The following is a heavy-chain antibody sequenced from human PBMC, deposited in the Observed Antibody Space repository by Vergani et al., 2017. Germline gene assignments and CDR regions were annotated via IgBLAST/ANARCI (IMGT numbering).Heavy chain of an antibody. CDR3: ARWGIYCSGGSCYSYGMDV. Sequence: QVQLQESGPGLVKPSQTLSLSCTVSGGSVRTSIGYYWTWIRQPAGKTLEWIGEIFSSGTTNYNPSFKNRVTMSVDTSKNQFSLKLSSVTAADTAVYYCARWGIYCSGGSCYSYGMDVWGQGTTVTVSS. V-gene: IGHV4-61*02. D-gene: IGHD2-15*01. CDR2: IFSSGTT. CDR1: GGSVRTSIGYY. J-gene: IGHJ6*02.